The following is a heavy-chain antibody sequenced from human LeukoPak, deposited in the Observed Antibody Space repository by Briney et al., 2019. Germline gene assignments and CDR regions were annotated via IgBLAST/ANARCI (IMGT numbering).Heavy chain of an antibody. V-gene: IGHV3-23*01. D-gene: IGHD3-22*01. CDR1: GFTFSTFA. CDR2: ISGSGVST. CDR3: AKDQGYYDSSRIV. J-gene: IGHJ4*02. Sequence: GGSLRLSCAASGFTFSTFAMSWVRQPPGKGLEWVSGISGSGVSTYYADSVKGRFTISRDNSKNTLYLQMNTLRAEDTAVYYCAKDQGYYDSSRIVWGQGTLVTVSS.